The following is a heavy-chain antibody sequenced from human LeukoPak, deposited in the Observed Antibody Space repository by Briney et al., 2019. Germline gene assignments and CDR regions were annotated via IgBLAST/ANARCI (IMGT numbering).Heavy chain of an antibody. V-gene: IGHV3-30*04. CDR3: ASIAVAGDFDY. D-gene: IGHD6-19*01. CDR1: GFTFSSYA. J-gene: IGHJ4*02. Sequence: ARSLRLSCAASGFTFSSYAMHWVRQAPGKGLEWEAVLSYDGSNKYYADSVKGRFTISRDNSKNTLYLQMNGLRAEDTAVYYCASIAVAGDFDYWGQGTLVTVSS. CDR2: LSYDGSNK.